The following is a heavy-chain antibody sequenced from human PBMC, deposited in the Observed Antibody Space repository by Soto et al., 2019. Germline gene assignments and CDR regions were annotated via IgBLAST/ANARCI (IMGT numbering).Heavy chain of an antibody. Sequence: SVKVSCKSSGGTFSSYAISWGRQAPGQGLEWMGGIIPIFGTANYAQKFQGRVTITADKSTSTAYMELSSLRSEETAVYYCASGSGIAAATLSERLKYYYGMDVWG. CDR3: ASGSGIAAATLSERLKYYYGMDV. D-gene: IGHD6-13*01. CDR2: IIPIFGTA. CDR1: GGTFSSYA. J-gene: IGHJ6*02. V-gene: IGHV1-69*06.